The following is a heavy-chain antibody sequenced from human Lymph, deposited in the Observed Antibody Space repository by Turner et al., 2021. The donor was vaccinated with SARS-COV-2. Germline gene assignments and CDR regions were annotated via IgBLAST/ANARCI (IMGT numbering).Heavy chain of an antibody. V-gene: IGHV3-23*01. D-gene: IGHD2-2*02. Sequence: EVQLLESGGGLVQPGGSLRLSCAASGFTFSSYGMSWVRQAPGKGLEWVSVISGSGGSTYYADSVKGRLTISRDNSKNTLYLQMNSLRAEDTAVYYCAKDRVVPPAIWNYYYYYGMDVWGQGTTVTVSS. CDR1: GFTFSSYG. CDR3: AKDRVVPPAIWNYYYYYGMDV. J-gene: IGHJ6*02. CDR2: ISGSGGST.